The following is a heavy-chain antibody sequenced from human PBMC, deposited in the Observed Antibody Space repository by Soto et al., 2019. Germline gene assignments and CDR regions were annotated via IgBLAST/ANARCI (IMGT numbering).Heavy chain of an antibody. V-gene: IGHV4-59*01. CDR3: ARGLAAAGTWDWYFDL. D-gene: IGHD6-13*01. Sequence: QVQLQESGPGLVKPSETLSLTCTVSGGSISSYYWSWIRQPPGKGLEWIGYIYYSGSTNYNPSLKSRVTRSVDTSKNQFSLTLSSVTAADTAVYYCARGLAAAGTWDWYFDLWGRGTLVTVSS. CDR2: IYYSGST. J-gene: IGHJ2*01. CDR1: GGSISSYY.